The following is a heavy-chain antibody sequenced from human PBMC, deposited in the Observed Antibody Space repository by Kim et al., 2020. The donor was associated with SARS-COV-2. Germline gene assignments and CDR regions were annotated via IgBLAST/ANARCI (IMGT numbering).Heavy chain of an antibody. D-gene: IGHD3-10*01. J-gene: IGHJ4*02. Sequence: GGSLRLSCAASGFTFSSYGMHWVRQAPGKGLEWVAVIWYDGSNKYYADFVKGRFTISRDNSKNTQYLQMNSLRAEDTAVYYCARAGKPYYYGSESYLGYWGQGTLVTVTS. CDR3: ARAGKPYYYGSESYLGY. V-gene: IGHV3-33*01. CDR1: GFTFSSYG. CDR2: IWYDGSNK.